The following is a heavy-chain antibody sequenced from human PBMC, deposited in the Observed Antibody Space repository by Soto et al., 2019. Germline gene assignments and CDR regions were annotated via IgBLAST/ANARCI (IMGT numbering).Heavy chain of an antibody. J-gene: IGHJ6*02. D-gene: IGHD6-19*01. Sequence: GGSLRLSCAASGFTFSSYGMHWVRQAPGKGLEWVAVIWYDGSNKYYADSVKGRFTISRDNSKNTLYLQMNSLRAEDTAVYYCARRIAVASSWGGYYGMDVWGQGTTVTVSS. V-gene: IGHV3-33*01. CDR3: ARRIAVASSWGGYYGMDV. CDR2: IWYDGSNK. CDR1: GFTFSSYG.